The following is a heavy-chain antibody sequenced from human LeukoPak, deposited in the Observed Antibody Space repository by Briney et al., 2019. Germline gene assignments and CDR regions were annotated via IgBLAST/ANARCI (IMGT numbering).Heavy chain of an antibody. J-gene: IGHJ2*01. D-gene: IGHD2-15*01. V-gene: IGHV4-59*01. CDR3: ARGGWSIDF. CDR2: IHSTGNT. CDR1: GGSMSGYY. Sequence: SETLSLTCTVSGGSMSGYYWRWLRQPPGKGPELIGYIHSTGNTGYNPSLKSRVTISVDTSKNQFSLGLRSVTTADTAVYYCARGGWSIDFWGRGTLVTVSS.